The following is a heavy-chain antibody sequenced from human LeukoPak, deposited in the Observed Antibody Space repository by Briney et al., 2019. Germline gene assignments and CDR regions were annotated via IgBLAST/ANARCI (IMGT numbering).Heavy chain of an antibody. CDR3: AREGFGELTYGMDV. CDR1: GYTFTGYG. D-gene: IGHD3-10*01. J-gene: IGHJ6*04. CDR2: ISAYNGNT. V-gene: IGHV1-18*04. Sequence: ASVKVSCKASGYTFTGYGISWVRQAPGQGLEWMGWISAYNGNTNYAQKLQGRVTMTTDTSTSTAYMELRSLRSDDTAVYYCAREGFGELTYGMDVWGKGTTVTVSS.